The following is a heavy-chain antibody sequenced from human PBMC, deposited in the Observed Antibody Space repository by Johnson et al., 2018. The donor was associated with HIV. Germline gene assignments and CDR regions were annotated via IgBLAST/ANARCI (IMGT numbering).Heavy chain of an antibody. CDR2: ISGSGGST. CDR1: RFTFDDYA. Sequence: VQLVESGGVVVQPGGSLRLSCETSRFTFDDYAMRWVRQAPGKGLEWVSAISGSGGSTYYADSVKGRLTISRDNAKKSLYLQMNSLRAEDTAVYFCARAINDAFDIWGQGTMVTVSP. J-gene: IGHJ3*02. CDR3: ARAINDAFDI. V-gene: IGHV3-20*04.